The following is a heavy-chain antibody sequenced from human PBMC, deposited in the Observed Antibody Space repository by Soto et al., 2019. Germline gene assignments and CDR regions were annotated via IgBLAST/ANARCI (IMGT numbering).Heavy chain of an antibody. CDR2: IDWDDDK. D-gene: IGHD3-22*01. V-gene: IGHV2-70*01. CDR3: ARGTYYYDSSGDTHAFDI. J-gene: IGHJ3*02. CDR1: GFSLSTSGMC. Sequence: SGPTLVNPTQTLTLTCTFSGFSLSTSGMCVSWIRQPPGKALEWLALIDWDDDKNYSTSLKTRLTISKDTSKNQVVLTMTNMDPVDTATYYCARGTYYYDSSGDTHAFDIWGQGTMVTVSS.